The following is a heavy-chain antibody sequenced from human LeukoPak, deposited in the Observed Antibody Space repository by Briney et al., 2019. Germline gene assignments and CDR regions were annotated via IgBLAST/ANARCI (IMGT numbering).Heavy chain of an antibody. Sequence: GGSLRLSCAVSGFTFSSYAMRWVRQAPGKGLEWVSAVTGGGESTYYADSVKGRLTISRDNSKNTLYLQMNSLRAEDTAVYYCAKGSGSGSPYYLDYWGQGTLVTVSS. CDR1: GFTFSSYA. CDR3: AKGSGSGSPYYLDY. J-gene: IGHJ4*02. V-gene: IGHV3-23*01. CDR2: VTGGGEST. D-gene: IGHD3-10*01.